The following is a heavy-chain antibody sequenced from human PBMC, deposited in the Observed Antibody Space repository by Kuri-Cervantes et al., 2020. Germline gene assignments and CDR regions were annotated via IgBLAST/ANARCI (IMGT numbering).Heavy chain of an antibody. J-gene: IGHJ4*02. CDR3: TREDDIDFDS. Sequence: GGSLRLSCAVSGGSISSSNWWSWVRQPPGKGLEWVGRIRSKTAGGTTDYGAPVKGRFTMSRDDSENTLYLQMNSLNTEDTAVYYCTREDDIDFDSWGQGALVTVSS. CDR1: GGSISSSNW. CDR2: IRSKTAGGTT. V-gene: IGHV3-15*01. D-gene: IGHD3-9*01.